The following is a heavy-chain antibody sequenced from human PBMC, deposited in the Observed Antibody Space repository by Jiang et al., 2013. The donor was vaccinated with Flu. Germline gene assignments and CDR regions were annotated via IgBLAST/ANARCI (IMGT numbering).Heavy chain of an antibody. CDR2: IIPALDRA. Sequence: SSVKVSCRTSGGTFSSYTISWVRQAPGQGLEWMGRIIPALDRANYAQKFQGRVTFTADKSANTAYMELTSLTSEDTAVYYCARDAGHCGGDCFSRFDYWGQGSLVTVSS. J-gene: IGHJ4*02. V-gene: IGHV1-69*08. D-gene: IGHD2-21*02. CDR1: GGTFSSYT. CDR3: ARDAGHCGGDCFSRFDY.